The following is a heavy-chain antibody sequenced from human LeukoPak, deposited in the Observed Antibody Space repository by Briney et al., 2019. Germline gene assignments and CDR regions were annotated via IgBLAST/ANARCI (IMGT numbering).Heavy chain of an antibody. CDR1: GFSFTTYW. CDR3: ARDTLGEGEDANYAVYYFDY. V-gene: IGHV3-7*01. D-gene: IGHD4/OR15-4a*01. CDR2: IKQDGTEK. J-gene: IGHJ4*02. Sequence: PGGSLRLSCGASGFSFTTYWMAWVRQAPGKGLEWVANIKQDGTEKYYVDSVKGRFTISRDNAKNSLYLQMHSLRAEDTAVYYCARDTLGEGEDANYAVYYFDYWGQGTVVTVSS.